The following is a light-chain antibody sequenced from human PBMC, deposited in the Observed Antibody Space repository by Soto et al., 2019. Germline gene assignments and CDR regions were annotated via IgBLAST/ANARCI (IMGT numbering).Light chain of an antibody. CDR3: QQYHLYTWT. CDR2: GAS. V-gene: IGKV1-16*01. CDR1: QDISSH. Sequence: DIQMTQSPSSLSASVGDRVTITCRASQDISSHLAWFQQKPGKAPKSLMFGASNLRSGVPSRFSGSGSGTVFTFTISSLQPDDLATYYCQQYHLYTWTFGQGTKVEI. J-gene: IGKJ1*01.